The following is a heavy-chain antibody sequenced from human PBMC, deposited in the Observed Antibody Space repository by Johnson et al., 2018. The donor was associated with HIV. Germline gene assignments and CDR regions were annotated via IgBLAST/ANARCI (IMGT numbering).Heavy chain of an antibody. CDR2: INWNGGST. V-gene: IGHV3-20*04. D-gene: IGHD3-22*01. Sequence: VQLVESGGGVVQPGRSLRLSCAASGFTFSSYGMHWVRQAPGKGLEWVSGINWNGGSTGYADSVKGRFTISRDNAKNSLYLQMNSLRAEDTALYYCASLTYYYDSSGYYVDAFDIWGQGTMVTVSS. CDR1: GFTFSSYG. CDR3: ASLTYYYDSSGYYVDAFDI. J-gene: IGHJ3*02.